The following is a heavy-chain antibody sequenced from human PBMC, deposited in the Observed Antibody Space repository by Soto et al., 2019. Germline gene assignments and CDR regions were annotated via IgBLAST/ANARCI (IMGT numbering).Heavy chain of an antibody. V-gene: IGHV3-21*01. CDR1: GFTFSSYS. D-gene: IGHD5-12*01. J-gene: IGHJ3*02. CDR2: ISSSSSYI. CDR3: AIEEGGHDVKNAFHI. Sequence: GGSLRLSCAASGFTFSSYSMNWVRQAPGKGLEWVSSISSSSSYIYYADSVKGRFTISRDNAKNSLYLQMNSLRAEDTAVYYCAIEEGGHDVKNAFHIWGQATMVSGSS.